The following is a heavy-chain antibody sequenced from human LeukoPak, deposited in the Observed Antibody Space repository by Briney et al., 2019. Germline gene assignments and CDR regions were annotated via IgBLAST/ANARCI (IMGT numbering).Heavy chain of an antibody. V-gene: IGHV4-59*01. CDR3: ARGGYGIPFDF. CDR1: GGSISGYY. CDR2: LYNSGST. D-gene: IGHD4-17*01. J-gene: IGHJ4*02. Sequence: SETLSLTCTVSGGSISGYYWSWIRQYPGKGLEWIGYLYNSGSTRYNPSLKSRVTISLDTSKNQISLRLTSVTAADTAVYYCARGGYGIPFDFWSQGSLVTVSS.